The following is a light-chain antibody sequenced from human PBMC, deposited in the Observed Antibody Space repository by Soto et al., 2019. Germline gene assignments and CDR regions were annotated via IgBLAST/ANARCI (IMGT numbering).Light chain of an antibody. V-gene: IGKV3-15*01. J-gene: IGKJ1*01. CDR2: AAS. CDR3: QQYNKWPLT. Sequence: EIVLTQSPGTLSLSPVERATLSGMASQSVSSYYLAWYQQKPGQAPRLLIYAASTRATGIPVRFSGSASGTEFTLTISSLQSEDFTVYYCQQYNKWPLTFGQGTKVDIK. CDR1: QSVSSY.